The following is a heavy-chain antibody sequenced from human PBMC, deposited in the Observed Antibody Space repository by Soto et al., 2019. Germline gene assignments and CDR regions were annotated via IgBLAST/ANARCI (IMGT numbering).Heavy chain of an antibody. CDR2: ITDSGDVG. CDR3: AKDLRNPRYY. J-gene: IGHJ4*02. V-gene: IGHV3-23*01. Sequence: GGSLRLSCAASGFPFRLYDMSWVRQVPGKGLEWVSMITDSGDVGYYADSVKGRFTISRDNSKNTLYLQMNSLRAEDTAVYYCAKDLRNPRYYWGQGTLISVSS. CDR1: GFPFRLYD.